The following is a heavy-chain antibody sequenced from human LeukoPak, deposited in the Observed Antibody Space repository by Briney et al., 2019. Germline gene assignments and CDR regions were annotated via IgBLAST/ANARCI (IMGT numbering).Heavy chain of an antibody. CDR3: ARPEYSYGSDPHFDY. CDR1: GGSISSSSDY. D-gene: IGHD5-18*01. Sequence: PSETLSLTCTVSGGSISSSSDYWGWIRQPPGKGLEWIGSIYYSGSTYYNPSLKSRVTISVDTSKNQFSLKLSSVTAADTAVYYCARPEYSYGSDPHFDYWGQGTLVTVSS. V-gene: IGHV4-39*01. CDR2: IYYSGST. J-gene: IGHJ4*02.